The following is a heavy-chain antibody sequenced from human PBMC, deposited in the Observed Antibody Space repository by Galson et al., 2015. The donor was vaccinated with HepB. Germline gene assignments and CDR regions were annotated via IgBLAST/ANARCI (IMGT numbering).Heavy chain of an antibody. V-gene: IGHV5-51*01. CDR1: GYSFTSYW. J-gene: IGHJ6*03. Sequence: QSGAEVKKPGESLKISCKGSGYSFTSYWIGWVRQMPGKGLEWMGIIYPGDPDTRYSPSFQGQVTISADKSISTAYLQWSSLKASDTATYYCARQDSGYDGGYYMDVWGKGTTVTVSS. CDR3: ARQDSGYDGGYYMDV. D-gene: IGHD5-12*01. CDR2: IYPGDPDT.